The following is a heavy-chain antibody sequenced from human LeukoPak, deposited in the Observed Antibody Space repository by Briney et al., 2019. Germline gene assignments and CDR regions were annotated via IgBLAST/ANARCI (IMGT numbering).Heavy chain of an antibody. CDR3: ARDSEWNVDY. CDR1: GYTFTTYG. CDR2: ISPYNGAT. V-gene: IGHV1-18*01. J-gene: IGHJ4*02. Sequence: EASVKVSCKASGYTFTTYGFTWIRQAPGQGLEWLGWISPYNGATEYAQNLQDRVSMTTDTSTNTAYIEVRSLKSDDTAVYYCARDSEWNVDYWGQGTLVTVSS. D-gene: IGHD3-3*01.